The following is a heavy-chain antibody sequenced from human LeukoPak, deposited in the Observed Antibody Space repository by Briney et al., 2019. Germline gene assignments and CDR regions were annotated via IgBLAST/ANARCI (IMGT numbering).Heavy chain of an antibody. CDR3: AKDLVRGVDYYYYMDV. D-gene: IGHD3-10*01. J-gene: IGHJ6*03. CDR1: GFTVSSNY. Sequence: GGSLRLSCAASGFTVSSNYMSWVRQAPGKGLGWVSVIYSGGSTYYADSVKGRFTISRDNSKNTLYLQMNSLRAEDTAVYYCAKDLVRGVDYYYYMDVWGKGTTVTISS. V-gene: IGHV3-53*01. CDR2: IYSGGST.